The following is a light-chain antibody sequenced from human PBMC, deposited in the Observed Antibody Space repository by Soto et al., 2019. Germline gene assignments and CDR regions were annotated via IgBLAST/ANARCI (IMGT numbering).Light chain of an antibody. CDR3: TSYSSSSTQV. CDR1: SSDVGGYVY. CDR2: EVS. Sequence: QSALTQPASVSGSPGQSIIISCTGTSSDVGGYVYVSWYQQHPGTAPSLIIYEVSNRPSGISNRFSGSKSGDTASLTISGLQAEDEADYYCTSYSSSSTQVFGTGTKLTVL. V-gene: IGLV2-14*03. J-gene: IGLJ1*01.